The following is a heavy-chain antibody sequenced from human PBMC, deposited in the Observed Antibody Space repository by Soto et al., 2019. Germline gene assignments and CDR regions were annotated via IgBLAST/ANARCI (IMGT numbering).Heavy chain of an antibody. D-gene: IGHD3-22*01. V-gene: IGHV4-31*03. CDR3: ARDPSYYDSSGLYFDY. CDR1: GGSISSGGYY. J-gene: IGHJ4*02. CDR2: IYYSGST. Sequence: PSETLSLTCTVSGGSISSGGYYWSWIRQHPGKGLEWIGYIYYSGSTYYNPSLKSRVTISVDTSKNQFSLKLSSVTAADTAVYYCARDPSYYDSSGLYFDYWGQGTLVTVSS.